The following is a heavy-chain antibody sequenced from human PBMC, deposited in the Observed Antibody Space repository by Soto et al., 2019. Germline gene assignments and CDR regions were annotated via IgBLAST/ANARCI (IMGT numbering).Heavy chain of an antibody. Sequence: QVQLVQSGAEVKKPGSSVKVSCKASGGTFSSYAISWVRQAPGQGLEWMGGIIPMYCTANYAQKFQGRVAITAEESPSTDDMELSSLRSEVTGVYYCARRGDSSASGTYFVYWGQGTLVNVSS. D-gene: IGHD6-19*01. CDR3: ARRGDSSASGTYFVY. V-gene: IGHV1-69*01. CDR2: IIPMYCTA. CDR1: GGTFSSYA. J-gene: IGHJ4*02.